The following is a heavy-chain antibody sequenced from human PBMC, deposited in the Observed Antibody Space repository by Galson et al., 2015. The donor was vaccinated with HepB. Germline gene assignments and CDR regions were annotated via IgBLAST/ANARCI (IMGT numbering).Heavy chain of an antibody. CDR1: GYTFTSYA. CDR3: ARDLRGLYYDSSGYYLGDAFDI. V-gene: IGHV1-3*01. Sequence: SVKVSCKASGYTFTSYAMHWVRQAPGQRLEWMGWINAGNGNTKYSQKFQGRVTITRDTSASTAYMELSSLRSEDTAVYYCARDLRGLYYDSSGYYLGDAFDIWGQGTMVTVSS. CDR2: INAGNGNT. D-gene: IGHD3-22*01. J-gene: IGHJ3*02.